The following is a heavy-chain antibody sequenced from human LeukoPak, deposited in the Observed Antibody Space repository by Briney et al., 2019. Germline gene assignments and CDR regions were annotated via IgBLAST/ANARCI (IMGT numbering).Heavy chain of an antibody. J-gene: IGHJ4*02. CDR1: GGSLSGYY. CDR2: INHSGST. V-gene: IGHV4-34*01. CDR3: ARGGRWLQFRD. Sequence: PSETLSLTCAVYGGSLSGYYWSWIRHPPGKGLEWIGEINHSGSTNYNPSLKSRVTISVDTSKNQFSLKLSSVTAADTAVYYCARGGRWLQFRDWGQGTLVTVSS. D-gene: IGHD5-24*01.